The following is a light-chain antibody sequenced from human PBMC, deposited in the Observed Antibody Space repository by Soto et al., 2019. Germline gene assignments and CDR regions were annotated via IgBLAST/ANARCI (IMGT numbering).Light chain of an antibody. CDR3: QQYYSTPPT. J-gene: IGKJ1*01. CDR2: WAS. Sequence: DIVMTQSPDSLAVSLGERATINCKSSQSVLYSSNNKNYLAWYQQKSGQPPKLLIYWASTRESGVPARFSGSGSGTDFTLTISSLQAEDVAVYYCQQYYSTPPTFGHGTKVEIK. V-gene: IGKV4-1*01. CDR1: QSVLYSSNNKNY.